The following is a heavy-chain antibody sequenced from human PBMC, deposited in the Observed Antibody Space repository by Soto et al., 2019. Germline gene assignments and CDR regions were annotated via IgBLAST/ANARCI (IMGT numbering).Heavy chain of an antibody. CDR3: APWGYCTNGVCSG. V-gene: IGHV3-48*03. CDR1: GFTFSSYE. CDR2: ISSSGSTI. D-gene: IGHD2-8*01. Sequence: GGSLRLSCAASGFTFSSYEMNWVRQAPGKGLEWVSYISSSGSTIYYADSVKGRFTISRDNAKNSLYLQMNSLRAEDTAVYYCAPWGYCTNGVCSGWGQGTLVTVSS. J-gene: IGHJ4*02.